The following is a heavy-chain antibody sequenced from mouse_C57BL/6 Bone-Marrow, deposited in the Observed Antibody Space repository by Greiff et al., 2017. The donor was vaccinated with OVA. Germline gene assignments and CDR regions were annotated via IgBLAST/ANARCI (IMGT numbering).Heavy chain of an antibody. CDR3: ASDYYGTQFAY. Sequence: QVQLQQPGAELVRPGTSVKLSCKASGYTFTSYWMHWVKQRPGQGLEWIGVIDPSDSYTNYNQKFKGKATLTVDTSFSTAYMQLSSLTSEDSAVYYCASDYYGTQFAYWGQGTLVTVSA. CDR1: GYTFTSYW. D-gene: IGHD1-1*01. CDR2: IDPSDSYT. J-gene: IGHJ3*01. V-gene: IGHV1-59*01.